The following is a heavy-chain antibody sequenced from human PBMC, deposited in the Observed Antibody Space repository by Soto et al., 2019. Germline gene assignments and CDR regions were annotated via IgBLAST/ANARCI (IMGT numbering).Heavy chain of an antibody. J-gene: IGHJ4*02. V-gene: IGHV4-59*08. CDR3: ARLRYFNFDY. CDR1: GGSISSYY. Sequence: KTSETLSLTCTVSGGSISSYYWSWIRQPPGKGLEWIGYIYYSGSTNYNPSLKSRVTISVDTSKDQFSLKLSSVTAADTAVYYCARLRYFNFDYWGQGTLVTVSS. CDR2: IYYSGST. D-gene: IGHD3-9*01.